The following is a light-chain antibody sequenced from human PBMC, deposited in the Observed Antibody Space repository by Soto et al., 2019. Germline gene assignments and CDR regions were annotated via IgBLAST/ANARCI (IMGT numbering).Light chain of an antibody. CDR1: QVISTS. V-gene: IGKV1-9*01. CDR2: AAS. CDR3: QQLFDSPIT. J-gene: IGKJ5*01. Sequence: DIRLTQSPSFLSPSLGESVTITCRASQVISTSLAWYQVKPGKAPKLLIYAASTLESGVPSRFSATVSGTEFSLTITSLQPEDFATYYCQQLFDSPITFCQGTRLEIK.